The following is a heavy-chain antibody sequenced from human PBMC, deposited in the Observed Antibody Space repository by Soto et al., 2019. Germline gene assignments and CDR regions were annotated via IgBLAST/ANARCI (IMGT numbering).Heavy chain of an antibody. CDR1: GGSISSGDYY. V-gene: IGHV4-30-4*01. Sequence: SETLSLTCTVSGGSISSGDYYWSWIRQPPGKGLEWIGYIYYSGSTYYNPSLKSRVTISVDTSKNQFSLKLSSVTAADTAVYYCARGITIAAAATARRAFDIWGQGTMVTVSS. CDR3: ARGITIAAAATARRAFDI. D-gene: IGHD6-13*01. J-gene: IGHJ3*02. CDR2: IYYSGST.